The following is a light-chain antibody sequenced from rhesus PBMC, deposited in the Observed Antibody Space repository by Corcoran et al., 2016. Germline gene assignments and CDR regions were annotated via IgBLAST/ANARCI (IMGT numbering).Light chain of an antibody. CDR3: QKCSSSPPT. V-gene: IGKV3-53*02. Sequence: QVILTQSPATLSLSPGERATLPCRASQSVSSYLAWYQQKPGQAPKLLMYGASSRATGIPDRFSGSGSVTQFTLTISSLEPADFAVYSCQKCSSSPPTFGGGTKVELK. CDR1: QSVSSY. CDR2: GAS. J-gene: IGKJ4*01.